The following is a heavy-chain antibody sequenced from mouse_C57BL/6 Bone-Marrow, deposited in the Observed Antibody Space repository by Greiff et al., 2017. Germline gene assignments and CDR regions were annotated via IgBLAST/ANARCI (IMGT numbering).Heavy chain of an antibody. CDR2: ISNGGGST. J-gene: IGHJ4*01. V-gene: IGHV5-12*01. CDR3: ASLRLYAMDY. Sequence: EVNVVESGGGLVQPGGSLKLSCAASGFTFSDYYMYWVRQTPEKRLEWVAYISNGGGSTYYPDTVKGRFTISRDNAKNTLYLQMSRLKSEDTAMYYCASLRLYAMDYWGQGTSVTVSS. CDR1: GFTFSDYY. D-gene: IGHD1-1*01.